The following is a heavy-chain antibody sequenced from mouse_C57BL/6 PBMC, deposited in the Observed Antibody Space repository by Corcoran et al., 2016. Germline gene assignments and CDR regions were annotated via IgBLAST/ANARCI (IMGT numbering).Heavy chain of an antibody. CDR1: GYAFSSYW. D-gene: IGHD1-1*01. CDR3: ARWDYGSSYDPWFAY. J-gene: IGHJ3*01. V-gene: IGHV1-80*01. Sequence: QVQLQQSGAELVKPGASVKISCKASGYAFSSYWMNWVKQRPGKGLEWIGQIYPGDGDTNYNGKFKGKATLTADKSSSTAYMQLSSLTSEDSAVYFCARWDYGSSYDPWFAYWGQGTLVTVSA. CDR2: IYPGDGDT.